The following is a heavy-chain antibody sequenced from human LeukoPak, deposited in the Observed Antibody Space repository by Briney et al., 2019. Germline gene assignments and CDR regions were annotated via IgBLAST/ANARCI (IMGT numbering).Heavy chain of an antibody. CDR1: GGSISSYY. Sequence: PSETLSLTCTVSGGSISSYYWSWIRQPPGKGLEWIGYIYYSGSTNYNPSLKSRVTISVDTSKNQFSLKLSSVTAADTAVYYCARDSPTGSLMDAFDIWGQGTMVTVSS. CDR2: IYYSGST. D-gene: IGHD3-10*01. J-gene: IGHJ3*02. CDR3: ARDSPTGSLMDAFDI. V-gene: IGHV4-59*01.